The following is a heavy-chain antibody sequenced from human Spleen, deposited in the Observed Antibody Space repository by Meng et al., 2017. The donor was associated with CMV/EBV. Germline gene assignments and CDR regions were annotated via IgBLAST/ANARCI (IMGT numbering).Heavy chain of an antibody. CDR2: IYNSGNT. CDR3: ARGIAAGTDWGGRPL. CDR1: GGSISSTSSD. D-gene: IGHD6-13*01. V-gene: IGHV4-39*01. Sequence: GGSISSTSSDWGWIRQPPGKGLGWIGLIYNSGNTYYNPSHKSRVTISVDTSKNQFSLKLTSVTAADTAVYYCARGIAAGTDWGGRPLWGQGTLVTVSS. J-gene: IGHJ4*02.